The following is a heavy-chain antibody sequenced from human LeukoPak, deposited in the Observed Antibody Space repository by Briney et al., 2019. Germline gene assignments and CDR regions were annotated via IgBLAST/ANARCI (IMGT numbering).Heavy chain of an antibody. D-gene: IGHD6-13*01. CDR2: IRQDGDTK. V-gene: IGHV3-7*03. J-gene: IGHJ4*02. Sequence: PGGSLRLSCAASGFTFSDYYMSWIRQAPGKGLEWVANIRQDGDTKYYVDSVKGRFTISRDNAMNSLYLQMNSLRAGDTAIYYCARSLPYGTTWYGRSDFWGQGTLVTVSS. CDR1: GFTFSDYY. CDR3: ARSLPYGTTWYGRSDF.